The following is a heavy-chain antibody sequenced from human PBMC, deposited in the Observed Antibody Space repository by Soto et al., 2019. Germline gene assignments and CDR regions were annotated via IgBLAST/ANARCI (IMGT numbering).Heavy chain of an antibody. CDR1: GGSISSYY. J-gene: IGHJ4*02. CDR2: TSYSGTT. D-gene: IGHD6-25*01. Sequence: SETLSLTCTVSGGSISSYYWSWIRQPPGKGLEWIGYTSYSGTTNYNPSLKSRVTISADTPKNQFSLKLSSVTAADTAVYYCAREAAVHFDYWGQGTLVTVSS. V-gene: IGHV4-59*01. CDR3: AREAAVHFDY.